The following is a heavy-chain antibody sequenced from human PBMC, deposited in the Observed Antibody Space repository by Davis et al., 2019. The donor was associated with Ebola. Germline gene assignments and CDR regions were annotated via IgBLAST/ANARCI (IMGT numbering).Heavy chain of an antibody. V-gene: IGHV1-18*01. CDR1: GYTFTSYG. J-gene: IGHJ6*02. D-gene: IGHD4-11*01. CDR2: ISAYNGNT. CDR3: ARDPRNLQFHYYYGMDV. Sequence: ASVKVSCKASGYTFTSYGISWVRQAPGQGLEWMGWISAYNGNTNYAQKLQGRVTMTTDTSTSTAYMELRSLRSDDTAVYYCARDPRNLQFHYYYGMDVWGQGTTVTVSS.